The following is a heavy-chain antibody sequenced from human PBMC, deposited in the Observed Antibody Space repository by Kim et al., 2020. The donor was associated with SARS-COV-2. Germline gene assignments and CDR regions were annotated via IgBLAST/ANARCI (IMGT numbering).Heavy chain of an antibody. V-gene: IGHV3-11*05. CDR1: GFTFSDYD. D-gene: IGHD3-16*02. Sequence: GGSLRLSCAASGFTFSDYDMSWIRQAPGKGLEWVSYISSSSSYTNYADSVKGRFTISRDNAKNSLYLQMNSLRAEDTAVYYCARVSYDYVCGSYRNYYYYYGMDVWGQGTTVTASS. CDR2: ISSSSSYT. J-gene: IGHJ6*02. CDR3: ARVSYDYVCGSYRNYYYYYGMDV.